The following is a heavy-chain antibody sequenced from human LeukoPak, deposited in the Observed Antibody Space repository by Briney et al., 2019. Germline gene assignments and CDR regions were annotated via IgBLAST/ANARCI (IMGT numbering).Heavy chain of an antibody. CDR1: GYTFTGYY. CDR2: INPNSGGT. D-gene: IGHD2-2*01. J-gene: IGHJ5*02. Sequence: GASVKVSCKASGYTFTGYYMHWVRQAPGQGLEWMGWINPNSGGTNYAQKFQGRVTMTRDTSISTAYMELSRLRSDDTAVYYCARSSEDCSSTSCYWFSMGSWFDPWGQGTLVTVSS. CDR3: ARSSEDCSSTSCYWFSMGSWFDP. V-gene: IGHV1-2*02.